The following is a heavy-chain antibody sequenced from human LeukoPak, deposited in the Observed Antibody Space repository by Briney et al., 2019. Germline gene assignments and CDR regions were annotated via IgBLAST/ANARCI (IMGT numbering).Heavy chain of an antibody. V-gene: IGHV4-34*01. CDR3: ARRVRSTIVVVPAALYYFDY. J-gene: IGHJ4*02. Sequence: SETLSLTCAVYGGSFSGYYWSWIRQPPGKGLEWIGEINHSGSTNYNPSLKSRVTISVDTSKNQFSLKLSSATAADTAVYYCARRVRSTIVVVPAALYYFDYWGQGTLVTVSS. CDR2: INHSGST. D-gene: IGHD2-2*01. CDR1: GGSFSGYY.